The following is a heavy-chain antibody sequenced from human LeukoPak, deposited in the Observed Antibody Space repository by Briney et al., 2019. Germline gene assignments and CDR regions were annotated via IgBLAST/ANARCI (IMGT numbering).Heavy chain of an antibody. V-gene: IGHV4-30-2*01. J-gene: IGHJ4*02. CDR1: GGFINSDNYS. CDR2: IYHSGST. CDR3: ARAISGSLDY. D-gene: IGHD1-26*01. Sequence: SETLSLTCAVSGGFINSDNYSWSWIRQPPGKGLEYIGYIYHSGSTYYNPSLKSRVTISVDRSRNQFSLRLSSVTAADTAVYYCARAISGSLDYWGQGTLVTVSS.